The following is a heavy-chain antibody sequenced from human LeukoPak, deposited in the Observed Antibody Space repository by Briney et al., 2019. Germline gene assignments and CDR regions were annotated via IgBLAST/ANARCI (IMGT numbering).Heavy chain of an antibody. V-gene: IGHV4-34*01. J-gene: IGHJ4*02. CDR1: GGSFSGYY. Sequence: SETLSLTCAVYGGSFSGYYWSWIRQPPGKGLEWIGEINHSGSTNYNPSLKSRVTISVDTSKNQFSLKLSSVTAADTAVYYCASRYTYYYRSGSHQLDHWGQGTLVTVSS. CDR2: INHSGST. D-gene: IGHD3-10*01. CDR3: ASRYTYYYRSGSHQLDH.